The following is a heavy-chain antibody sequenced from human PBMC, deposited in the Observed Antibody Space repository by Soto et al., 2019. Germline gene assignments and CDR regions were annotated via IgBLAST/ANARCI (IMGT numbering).Heavy chain of an antibody. CDR3: AAQLRSILPYRDY. CDR1: GGSFSGYY. V-gene: IGHV4-34*01. J-gene: IGHJ4*02. Sequence: SETLSLTCAVYGGSFSGYYWSWIRQPPGKGLEWIGEINHSGSTNYNPSLKSRVTVSVDTSKNQFSLKLSSVTAADTAVYYCAAQLRSILPYRDYWGQGTLVTVSS. CDR2: INHSGST. D-gene: IGHD2-2*01.